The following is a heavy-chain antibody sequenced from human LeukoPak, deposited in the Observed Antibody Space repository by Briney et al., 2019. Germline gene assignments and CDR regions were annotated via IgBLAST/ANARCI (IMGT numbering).Heavy chain of an antibody. D-gene: IGHD1-26*01. CDR1: GFSFSSYA. CDR3: ARQFGGSYGY. CDR2: ITSSSDI. Sequence: GGSLRLPCAASGFSFSSYAMNWVRQAPGKGLEWVSSITSSSDIYYADSVKGRFTISRDNAKNSLYLEMNSLGAEDTAVYYCARQFGGSYGYWGQGTLVTVSS. J-gene: IGHJ4*02. V-gene: IGHV3-21*01.